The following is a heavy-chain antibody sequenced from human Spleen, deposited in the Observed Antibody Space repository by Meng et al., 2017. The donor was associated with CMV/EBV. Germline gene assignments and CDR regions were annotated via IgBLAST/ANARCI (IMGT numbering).Heavy chain of an antibody. Sequence: ASVKVSCKVSGYTLTELSRHWVRQAPGKGLEWMGGFDPEDGETIYAQKFQGRVTMTEDTSTDTAYMELSSLRSDDTAVYYCARGYRWDNWFDPWGQGTLVTVSS. CDR1: GYTLTELS. CDR2: FDPEDGET. V-gene: IGHV1-24*01. CDR3: ARGYRWDNWFDP. J-gene: IGHJ5*02. D-gene: IGHD4-23*01.